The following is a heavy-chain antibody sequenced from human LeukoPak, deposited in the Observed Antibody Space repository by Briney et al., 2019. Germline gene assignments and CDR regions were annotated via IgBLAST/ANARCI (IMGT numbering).Heavy chain of an antibody. Sequence: PSETLSLTCVVYGGSFSAYYWSWVRQPPGKELEWIGEIDHGGSANYNPSLKSRVAISVDTSRNQFSLKLSSVTAADTAVYYCARQEIVSLYGGYYDYWGQGTLVTVSS. CDR2: IDHGGSA. CDR1: GGSFSAYY. J-gene: IGHJ4*02. V-gene: IGHV4-34*01. CDR3: ARQEIVSLYGGYYDY. D-gene: IGHD3-16*01.